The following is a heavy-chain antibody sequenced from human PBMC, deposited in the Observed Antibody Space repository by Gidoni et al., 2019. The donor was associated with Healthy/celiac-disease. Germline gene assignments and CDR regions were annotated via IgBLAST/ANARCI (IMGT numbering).Heavy chain of an antibody. Sequence: QITLKESGPTLVKPTQTLTLTCTFSGFSLSTSGVGVGWIRQPPGKALEWLALIYWNDDKRYSPSLKSRLTITKDTSKNQVVLTMTNMDPVDTATYYCALAKPLMVVVVAATWYNWFDPWGQGTLVTVSS. CDR2: IYWNDDK. CDR1: GFSLSTSGVG. CDR3: ALAKPLMVVVVAATWYNWFDP. D-gene: IGHD2-15*01. V-gene: IGHV2-5*01. J-gene: IGHJ5*02.